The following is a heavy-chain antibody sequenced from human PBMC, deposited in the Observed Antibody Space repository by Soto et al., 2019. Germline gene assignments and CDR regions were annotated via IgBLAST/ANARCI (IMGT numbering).Heavy chain of an antibody. CDR3: TRSYSTSSSPDY. V-gene: IGHV4-59*01. Sequence: SETLSLTCSVSGGSMRNYYWNWIRQPPGRGLEWIGYVYHSGSTNYNPSLKSRVSMSVDVSRNHFSLTLHSVTAADTAVYFCTRSYSTSSSPDYWGQGTLVTVSS. CDR1: GGSMRNYY. CDR2: VYHSGST. D-gene: IGHD6-6*01. J-gene: IGHJ4*02.